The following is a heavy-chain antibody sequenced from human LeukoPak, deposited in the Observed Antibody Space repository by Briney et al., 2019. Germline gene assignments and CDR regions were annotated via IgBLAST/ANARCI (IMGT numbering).Heavy chain of an antibody. J-gene: IGHJ4*02. CDR2: IGTVGDT. CDR1: GFTFSSYD. D-gene: IGHD6-13*01. V-gene: IGHV3-13*01. Sequence: PGGSLRLSCAASGFTFSSYDMHWVRHVTGKGLEWVSAIGTVGDTYYSDSMKGRFTISRENAKNSLYLQMNSVRAGDTAVYYCARGGLGSSWYRGAYFDYWGQGTLVTVSS. CDR3: ARGGLGSSWYRGAYFDY.